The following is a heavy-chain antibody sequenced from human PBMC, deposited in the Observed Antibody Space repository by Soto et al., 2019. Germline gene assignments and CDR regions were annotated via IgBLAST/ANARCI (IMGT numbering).Heavy chain of an antibody. CDR3: ARGGAAGNYYYYGMDV. CDR2: IIPIFGTA. Sequence: SVKVSCKASGGTFSSYAISWVRQAPGQGLEWMGGIIPIFGTANYAQKFQGRVTITADKSTSTAYMELSSLRSEDTAVYYCARGGAAGNYYYYGMDVWGQGTTVTVYS. CDR1: GGTFSSYA. V-gene: IGHV1-69*06. J-gene: IGHJ6*02. D-gene: IGHD6-25*01.